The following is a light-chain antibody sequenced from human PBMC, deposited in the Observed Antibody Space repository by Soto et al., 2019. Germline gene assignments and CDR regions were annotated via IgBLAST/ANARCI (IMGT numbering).Light chain of an antibody. Sequence: EVVMTHSPATLSVSPGQRATLSCRASQSVSSNLAWYQQIPGQAPRLLIYGASNRAAGIPARFSGSGSGKGLPLTISRLQSQDFGVYTCKKYNKWHWKLGQGKKVDIK. V-gene: IGKV3-15*01. CDR1: QSVSSN. J-gene: IGKJ1*01. CDR3: KKYNKWHWK. CDR2: GAS.